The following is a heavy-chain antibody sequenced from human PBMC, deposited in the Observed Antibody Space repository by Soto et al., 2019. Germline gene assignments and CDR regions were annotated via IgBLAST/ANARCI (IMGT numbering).Heavy chain of an antibody. CDR2: ISGSGGST. J-gene: IGHJ4*02. CDR1: VFTFSIYA. CDR3: AKDVDSSGYDPIDY. D-gene: IGHD3-22*01. V-gene: IGHV3-23*01. Sequence: EVQLLESGGGLVQPGGSLTLSCAASVFTFSIYAMSWARQSPGKGLEWVSAISGSGGSTHYADSVKVGFTISRDNSKNTLYLQMNSLRAEDTAVYYCAKDVDSSGYDPIDYWGQGTLVTVSS.